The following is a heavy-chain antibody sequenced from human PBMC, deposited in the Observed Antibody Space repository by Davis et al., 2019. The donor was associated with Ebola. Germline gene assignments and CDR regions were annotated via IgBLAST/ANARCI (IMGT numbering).Heavy chain of an antibody. Sequence: MPSETLSLTCAVYGGSFSGYYWSWIRQPPGKGLEWIGYIYYSGSTYYNPSLKSRVTISVDTSKNQFSLKLSSVTAADTAVYYCARVGYSYAHFDYWGQGTLVTVSS. D-gene: IGHD5-18*01. CDR3: ARVGYSYAHFDY. V-gene: IGHV4-34*09. CDR1: GGSFSGYY. CDR2: IYYSGST. J-gene: IGHJ4*02.